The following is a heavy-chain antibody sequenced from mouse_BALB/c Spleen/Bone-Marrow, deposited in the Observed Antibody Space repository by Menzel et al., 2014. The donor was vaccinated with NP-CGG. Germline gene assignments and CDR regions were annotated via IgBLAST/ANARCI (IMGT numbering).Heavy chain of an antibody. V-gene: IGHV2-9*02. CDR3: ARGSYFYSMDY. CDR1: GFSLASYG. CDR2: MXAGGST. Sequence: VQGVESGPGLVAPSRSLSITCTISGFSLASYGVHWVRQPPGKGLEWLGVMXAGGSTNYNSALMSKLSISKDNSESQVFLKMNSLQTHDTAMYYCARGSYFYSMDYWGQGTSVTVSS. J-gene: IGHJ4*01.